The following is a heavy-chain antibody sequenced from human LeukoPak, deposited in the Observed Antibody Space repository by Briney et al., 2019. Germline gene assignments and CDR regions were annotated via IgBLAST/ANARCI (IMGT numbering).Heavy chain of an antibody. D-gene: IGHD3-10*01. J-gene: IGHJ3*02. V-gene: IGHV4-61*02. CDR3: ALYYHGSDPRRAFDI. CDR1: GGSISSGSYY. Sequence: SQTLSLTCTVSGGSISSGSYYWNWIRQPAGTGLEWIGRIYTSGTTNYNPSLKSRVTISVDTSKNQPALKLNSVTAADTAVYYCALYYHGSDPRRAFDIWGQGTMVTVSS. CDR2: IYTSGTT.